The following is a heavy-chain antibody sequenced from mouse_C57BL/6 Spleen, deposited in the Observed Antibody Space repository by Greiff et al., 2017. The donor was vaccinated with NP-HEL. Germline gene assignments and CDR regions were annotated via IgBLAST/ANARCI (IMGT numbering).Heavy chain of an antibody. V-gene: IGHV1-15*01. D-gene: IGHD1-1*02. CDR3: TRSLWDAMDY. Sequence: QVQLKQPGAELVRPGASVTLSCKASGYTFTDYEMHWVKQTPVHGLEWIGAIDPETGGTAYNQKFKGKAILTADKSSSTAYMELRSLTSEDSAVYYCTRSLWDAMDYWGQGTSVTVSS. J-gene: IGHJ4*01. CDR2: IDPETGGT. CDR1: GYTFTDYE.